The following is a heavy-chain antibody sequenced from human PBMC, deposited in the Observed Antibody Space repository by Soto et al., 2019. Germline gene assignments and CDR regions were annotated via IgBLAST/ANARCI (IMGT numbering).Heavy chain of an antibody. CDR3: AREAGVVGANYFDY. CDR1: GGSMTSGGHP. V-gene: IGHV4-30-2*01. J-gene: IGHJ4*02. Sequence: QLQLQESGARLVKPSQTLSLTCGVSGGSMTSGGHPWAWIRQPPGKGLEWIGYISQIGSAFYTPSLMGRDTISVDRSKNQFLLSLNFVTAAYTAVYYCAREAGVVGANYFDYWGQGILVTVSS. CDR2: ISQIGSA. D-gene: IGHD1-26*01.